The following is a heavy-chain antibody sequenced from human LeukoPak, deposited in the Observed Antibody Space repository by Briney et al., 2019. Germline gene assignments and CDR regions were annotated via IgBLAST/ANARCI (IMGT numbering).Heavy chain of an antibody. CDR1: GGSFSGYY. CDR3: ARARLTPNYSNYFYYYYGMDV. J-gene: IGHJ6*02. D-gene: IGHD4-11*01. V-gene: IGHV4-34*01. CDR2: INHSGST. Sequence: SETLSLTCAVYGGSFSGYYWSWIRQPPGKGLEWIGEINHSGSTNYNPSLKSRVTISVDTSKNQFSLKLSSVTAADTAVYYCARARLTPNYSNYFYYYYGMDVWGQGTTVTVSS.